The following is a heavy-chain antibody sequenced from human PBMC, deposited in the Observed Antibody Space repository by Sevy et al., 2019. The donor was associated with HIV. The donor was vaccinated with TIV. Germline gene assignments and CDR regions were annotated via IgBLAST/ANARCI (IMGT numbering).Heavy chain of an antibody. J-gene: IGHJ4*02. D-gene: IGHD2-21*02. CDR2: IITSAGKV. CDR3: SRVYSCGGACYYFDY. CDR1: RGTFRSYI. Sequence: ASVKVSCRTFRGTFRSYIIAWMRQAPGQGLEWMGGIITSAGKVNYAQKFRGRVTITADDSTSTTYMEMSSLRSEDTAIYYSSRVYSCGGACYYFDYWGQGTLVTVSS. V-gene: IGHV1-69*13.